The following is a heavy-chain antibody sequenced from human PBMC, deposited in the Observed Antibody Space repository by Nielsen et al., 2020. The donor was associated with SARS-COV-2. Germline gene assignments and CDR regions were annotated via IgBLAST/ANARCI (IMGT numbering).Heavy chain of an antibody. CDR1: GFTFDDYA. V-gene: IGHV3-9*01. CDR3: AKDRYSSGWYPYDY. D-gene: IGHD6-19*01. Sequence: SLRLSCAASGFTFDDYAMHWVRQAPGKGLEWVSGISWNSGSIGYADSVKGRFTISRDNAKNSLYLQMNSLRAEDTALYYCAKDRYSSGWYPYDYWGQGTLVTVSS. J-gene: IGHJ4*02. CDR2: ISWNSGSI.